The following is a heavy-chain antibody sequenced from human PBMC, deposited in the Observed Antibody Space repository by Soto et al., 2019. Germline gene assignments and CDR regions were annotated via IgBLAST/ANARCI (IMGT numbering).Heavy chain of an antibody. CDR2: IVVGSGNT. Sequence: GASVKVSCKASGFTFTSSAVQWVRQARGQRLEWIGWIVVGSGNTNYAQKFQERVTITRDMSTSTAYMELSSLRSEDTAVYYCAADGAGGVAAQDWGQGTLVTVSS. CDR3: AADGAGGVAAQD. CDR1: GFTFTSSA. J-gene: IGHJ4*02. V-gene: IGHV1-58*01. D-gene: IGHD6-6*01.